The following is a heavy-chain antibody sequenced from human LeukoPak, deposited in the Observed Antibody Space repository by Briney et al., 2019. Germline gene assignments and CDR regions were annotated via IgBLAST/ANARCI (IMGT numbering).Heavy chain of an antibody. CDR2: IYYSGST. V-gene: IGHV4-59*01. Sequence: PSETLSLTCTVSGGSISSYYWSWIRQPPGKGLEWIGYIYYSGSTNYNPSLKSRVTISVDTSKNQFSLKLSSVTAADTAVYYCASSLGATTLDYWGQGTLVTVSS. CDR3: ASSLGATTLDY. D-gene: IGHD1-26*01. J-gene: IGHJ4*02. CDR1: GGSISSYY.